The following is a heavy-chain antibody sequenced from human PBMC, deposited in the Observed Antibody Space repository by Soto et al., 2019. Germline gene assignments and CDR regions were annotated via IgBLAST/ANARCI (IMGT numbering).Heavy chain of an antibody. CDR3: AKSGIDGGSGWIPYFDY. CDR2: ISGSGGST. D-gene: IGHD6-19*01. Sequence: EVQLLESGGGLVQPGGSLRLSCAASGFTFSSYAMCWVRQAPGKGLEWVSAISGSGGSTYYADSVKGRFTISRDNSKNTLYLQMNSLRAEDTAVYYCAKSGIDGGSGWIPYFDYWGQGTLVTVSS. CDR1: GFTFSSYA. V-gene: IGHV3-23*01. J-gene: IGHJ4*02.